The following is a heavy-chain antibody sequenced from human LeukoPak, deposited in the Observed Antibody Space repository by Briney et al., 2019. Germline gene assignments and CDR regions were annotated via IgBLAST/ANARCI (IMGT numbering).Heavy chain of an antibody. CDR1: GYTFTSYG. V-gene: IGHV1-18*01. CDR2: ISAYNGNT. D-gene: IGHD3-22*01. J-gene: IGHJ6*02. CDR3: ARDRGSSSGYYLAYYYYYGMDV. Sequence: ASVNVPCKASGYTFTSYGISWVRQAPGQGLEWMGWISAYNGNTNYAQKLQGRVTMTTDTSTSTAYMELRSLRSDDTAVYYCARDRGSSSGYYLAYYYYYGMDVWGQGTTVTVSS.